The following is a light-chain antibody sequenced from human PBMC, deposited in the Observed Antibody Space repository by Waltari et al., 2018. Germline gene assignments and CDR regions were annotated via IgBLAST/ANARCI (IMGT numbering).Light chain of an antibody. V-gene: IGLV1-44*01. CDR1: YSNIGRNA. J-gene: IGLJ3*02. CDR3: ATWDDSLNAWV. CDR2: IDN. Sequence: QSVLTQPPSASGTPGQRVTISCSGSYSNIGRNAVNWYQQLPEAAPKPLIYIDNPRPSGVPARFSGSKSGTSASLAISGLQSEDEAVYHCATWDDSLNAWVFGGGTKVTVL.